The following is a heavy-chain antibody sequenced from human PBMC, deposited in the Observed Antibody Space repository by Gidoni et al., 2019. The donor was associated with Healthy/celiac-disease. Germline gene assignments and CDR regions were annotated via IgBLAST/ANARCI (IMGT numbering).Heavy chain of an antibody. D-gene: IGHD6-6*01. J-gene: IGHJ4*02. V-gene: IGHV3-30*18. CDR3: AKGDRKVAARLSLCLH. CDR1: GFTFSSYG. CDR2: ISYDGSNK. Sequence: QVQLVESGGGVVQPGRSLRLSCAASGFTFSSYGMHWVRQAPGKGLEWVAVISYDGSNKYYADSVKGRFTISRDNSKNTLYLQMNSLRAEDTAVYYCAKGDRKVAARLSLCLHWGQGTLVTVSS.